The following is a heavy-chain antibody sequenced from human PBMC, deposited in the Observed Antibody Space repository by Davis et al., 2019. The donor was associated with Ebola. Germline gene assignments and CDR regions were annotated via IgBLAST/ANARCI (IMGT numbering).Heavy chain of an antibody. CDR3: ARACSGGSCHFQH. D-gene: IGHD2-15*01. J-gene: IGHJ1*01. CDR2: INPSGGST. V-gene: IGHV1-46*02. CDR1: GYTFNSYY. Sequence: ASVKVSCKASGYTFNSYYIHWVRQAPGQGLEWMGIINPSGGSTTYAQKFQGRVTMTRDTSTRTVYMELSSLRSEDTAVYYCARACSGGSCHFQHWGQGTLVTVSS.